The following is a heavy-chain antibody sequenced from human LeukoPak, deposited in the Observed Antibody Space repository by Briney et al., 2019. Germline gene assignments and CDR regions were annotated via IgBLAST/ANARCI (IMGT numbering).Heavy chain of an antibody. CDR2: IYDSGST. CDR3: QSRFLEWLLDY. Sequence: SETLSLTCTVSGGSISSNNYFWGWIRQPPGKGLEWIGSIYDSGSTYYNPSLKGRVTISVDTSKNQFSLKLNSVTAADTAMYYCQSRFLEWLLDYWGQGTLVTVSS. V-gene: IGHV4-39*01. CDR1: GGSISSNNYF. D-gene: IGHD3-3*01. J-gene: IGHJ4*02.